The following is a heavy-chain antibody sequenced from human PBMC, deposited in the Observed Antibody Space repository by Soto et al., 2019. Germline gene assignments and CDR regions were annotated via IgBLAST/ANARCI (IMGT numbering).Heavy chain of an antibody. D-gene: IGHD5-12*01. CDR2: VWYDGGDK. CDR1: GFTFSSYG. CDR3: ARDRARRYSGPGGDY. V-gene: IGHV3-33*01. Sequence: QGQLVESGGGVVQPGGSLRLSCAASGFTFSSYGMHWVRQAPGKGLEWVASVWYDGGDKYYGNSVKGRFTISRDNSKNTLYLQMNSLRAEDTAVYYCARDRARRYSGPGGDYWGQGTLVTVSS. J-gene: IGHJ4*02.